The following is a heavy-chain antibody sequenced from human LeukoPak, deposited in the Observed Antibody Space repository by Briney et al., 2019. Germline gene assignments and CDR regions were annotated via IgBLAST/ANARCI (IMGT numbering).Heavy chain of an antibody. V-gene: IGHV1-18*01. CDR2: ISAYNGNT. CDR1: GYTFTSYG. Sequence: HWASVKVSCKASGYTFTSYGISWVRQAPGQGLEWMGWISAYNGNTNYAQKLQGRVTMTTDTSTSTAYMELRSLRSDDTAVYYCARDNYDILTGPNNLFDYWGQGTLVTVSS. D-gene: IGHD3-9*01. J-gene: IGHJ4*02. CDR3: ARDNYDILTGPNNLFDY.